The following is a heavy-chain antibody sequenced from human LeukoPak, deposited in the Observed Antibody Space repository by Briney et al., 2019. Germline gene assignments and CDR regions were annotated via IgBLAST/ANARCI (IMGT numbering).Heavy chain of an antibody. CDR3: AKVRSGRDGYPFDI. CDR2: IWYDGSNK. Sequence: GGSLRLSCAASGFTFSSYGMHWVRQAPGKGLEWVAVIWYDGSNKYYADSVKGRFTISRDDSKNTLYLQMNSLRAEDTAVYYCAKVRSGRDGYPFDIWGQGTMVTVSS. J-gene: IGHJ3*02. CDR1: GFTFSSYG. V-gene: IGHV3-33*06. D-gene: IGHD5-24*01.